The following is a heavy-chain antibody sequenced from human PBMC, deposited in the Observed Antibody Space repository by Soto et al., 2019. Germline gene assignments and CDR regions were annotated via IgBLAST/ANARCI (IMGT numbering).Heavy chain of an antibody. V-gene: IGHV3-30-3*01. D-gene: IGHD6-19*01. CDR2: ISYDGSNK. CDR1: GFTFSSYA. J-gene: IGHJ4*02. CDR3: ARESVAVLPPVYYFDY. Sequence: GGSLRLSCAASGFTFSSYAMHWVRQAPGKGLEWVAVISYDGSNKYYADSVKGRFTISRDNSKNTLYLQMNSLRAEDTAVYYCARESVAVLPPVYYFDYWGQGTLVTVSS.